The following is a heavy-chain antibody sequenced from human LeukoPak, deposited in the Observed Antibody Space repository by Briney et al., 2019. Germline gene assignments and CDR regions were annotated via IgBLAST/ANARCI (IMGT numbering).Heavy chain of an antibody. J-gene: IGHJ4*02. CDR3: ARDRCSSTSCYQDY. V-gene: IGHV3-33*01. Sequence: GGSLRLSCAASGFTFSSYGMHWVRQAPGKGLEWLAVIWYDGSNKYYADSVKGRFTISRDNSKNTLYLQMNSLRAEDTAVYYRARDRCSSTSCYQDYWGQGTLVTVSS. D-gene: IGHD2-2*01. CDR1: GFTFSSYG. CDR2: IWYDGSNK.